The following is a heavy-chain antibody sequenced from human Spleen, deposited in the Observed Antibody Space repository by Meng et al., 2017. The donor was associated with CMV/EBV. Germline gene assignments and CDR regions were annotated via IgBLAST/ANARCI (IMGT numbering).Heavy chain of an antibody. CDR1: GFTFSDYW. J-gene: IGHJ4*02. CDR3: ARLGQFDY. CDR2: INSRAGTI. Sequence: LRLSCVASGFTFSDYWMAWIRQAPGKGLEWISYINSRAGTIYYADSVKGRFTVSRDNAKNSVFLQMNSLRAEDTALYYCARLGQFDYWGQGTLVTVSS. D-gene: IGHD1-26*01. V-gene: IGHV3-11*01.